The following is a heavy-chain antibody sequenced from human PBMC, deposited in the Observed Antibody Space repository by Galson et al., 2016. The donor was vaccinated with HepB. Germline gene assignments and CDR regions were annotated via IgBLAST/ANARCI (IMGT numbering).Heavy chain of an antibody. Sequence: SVKVSCKASSYTFSNYGVSWVRQAPGQGLEWLGWISGYNGDTNYAPNFQARFTMTTDTSTNTANMELKNLASDDTAVYHCARDAGTGIDYWGQGTLVTVSS. J-gene: IGHJ4*02. D-gene: IGHD1-14*01. V-gene: IGHV1-18*01. CDR2: ISGYNGDT. CDR3: ARDAGTGIDY. CDR1: SYTFSNYG.